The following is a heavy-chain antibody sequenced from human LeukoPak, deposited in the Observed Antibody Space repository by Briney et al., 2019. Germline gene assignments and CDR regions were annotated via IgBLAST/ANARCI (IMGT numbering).Heavy chain of an antibody. CDR1: GASITSGGYY. Sequence: PSQTLSLTCTVSGASITSGGYYWSWIRQHPQRGLEWIGYLYYTGSSFYNPSLKSRVTISVDTSENQFSLNLNSVTAADTAVYYCATKPGYCSGGSCYSQNGNWFDPWGQGTLVTVSS. D-gene: IGHD2-15*01. V-gene: IGHV4-31*03. CDR3: ATKPGYCSGGSCYSQNGNWFDP. J-gene: IGHJ5*02. CDR2: LYYTGSS.